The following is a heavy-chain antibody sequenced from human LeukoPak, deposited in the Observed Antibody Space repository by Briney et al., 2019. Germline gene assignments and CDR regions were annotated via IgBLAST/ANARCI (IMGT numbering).Heavy chain of an antibody. CDR2: INHSGST. J-gene: IGHJ5*02. Sequence: SETLSLTCAVYGGSFSGYYWSWIRQPPGKGLEWIGEINHSGSTNYNPSLKSRVTISVDTSKNQFSLKLSSVTAADTAVYYCARAGLKRYCGGGSCSRNWFDPWGQGTLVTVSS. CDR1: GGSFSGYY. D-gene: IGHD2-15*01. CDR3: ARAGLKRYCGGGSCSRNWFDP. V-gene: IGHV4-34*01.